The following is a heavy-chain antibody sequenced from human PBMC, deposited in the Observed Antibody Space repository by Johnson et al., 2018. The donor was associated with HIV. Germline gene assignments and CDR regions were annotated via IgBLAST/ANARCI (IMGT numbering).Heavy chain of an antibody. CDR2: ISYDGSNQ. CDR3: ARDFRRHAFDI. J-gene: IGHJ3*02. D-gene: IGHD6-6*01. V-gene: IGHV3-30-3*01. CDR1: GFTFSSYA. Sequence: QVQLVESGGGVVQPGRSLRLSCAASGFTFSSYAMHWVRQTPGKGLEWVAVISYDGSNQYYADSVKGRFTISRDISTKTPFLQMNSLRPEDTAVPYCARDFRRHAFDIWGPGTMVTVS.